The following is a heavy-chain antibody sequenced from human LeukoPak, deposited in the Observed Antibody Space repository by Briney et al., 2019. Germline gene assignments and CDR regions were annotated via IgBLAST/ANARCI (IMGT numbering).Heavy chain of an antibody. CDR1: GYSFTSYW. Sequence: GESLKISCKGSGYSFTSYWIGWVRQMPGKGLEWMGTIYPGDSDTRYSPSFQGQVTISADKSISTAYLQWSSLKASDTAMYYCARSNELLWFGELLGYFDYWGQGTLVTVSS. D-gene: IGHD3-10*01. CDR3: ARSNELLWFGELLGYFDY. V-gene: IGHV5-51*01. CDR2: IYPGDSDT. J-gene: IGHJ4*02.